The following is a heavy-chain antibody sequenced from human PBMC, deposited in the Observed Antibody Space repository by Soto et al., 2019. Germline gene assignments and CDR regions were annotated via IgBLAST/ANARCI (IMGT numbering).Heavy chain of an antibody. J-gene: IGHJ5*02. V-gene: IGHV1-8*01. D-gene: IGHD1-1*01. CDR3: ARGADNWNDGYWFDP. CDR2: MNPNNGNT. CDR1: GYTFTSYD. Sequence: QVQLVQSGAEVKKPGASVKVSCKASGYTFTSYDINWVRQATGQGLEWMGRMNPNNGNTAYAQKFQGRVTMTRTTSISTACMELSSLRSEDTAVYYCARGADNWNDGYWFDPWGQGTLVTVSS.